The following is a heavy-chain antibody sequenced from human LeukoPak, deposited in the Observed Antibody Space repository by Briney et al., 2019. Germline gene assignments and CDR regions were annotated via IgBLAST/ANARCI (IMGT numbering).Heavy chain of an antibody. CDR2: IESDGTKE. Sequence: GGSLRLSCAASGFRSSGHDIHWVRQAPCKGLEWVTFIESDGTKEYYADSVKGRFTISRDNSKNTVYVQMNTLRAEDTAVYYCAKEGSGWYYLDYWGQGTVVTVSS. J-gene: IGHJ4*02. D-gene: IGHD6-19*01. V-gene: IGHV3-30*02. CDR1: GFRSSGHD. CDR3: AKEGSGWYYLDY.